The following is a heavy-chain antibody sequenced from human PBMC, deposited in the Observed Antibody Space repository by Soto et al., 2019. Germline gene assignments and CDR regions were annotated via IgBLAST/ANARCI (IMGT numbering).Heavy chain of an antibody. V-gene: IGHV3-21*01. D-gene: IGHD2-2*01. CDR1: GFTFSSYS. Sequence: EVQLVESGGGLVKPGGSLRLSCAASGFTFSSYSMNWVRQAPGKGLEWVSSISSSSSYIYYADSVKGRFTIPRDNAKNSLYLQMNSLRAEDTAVYYCARNAPVCSSTSCYGGSMDVWGKGTTVTVSS. J-gene: IGHJ6*03. CDR2: ISSSSSYI. CDR3: ARNAPVCSSTSCYGGSMDV.